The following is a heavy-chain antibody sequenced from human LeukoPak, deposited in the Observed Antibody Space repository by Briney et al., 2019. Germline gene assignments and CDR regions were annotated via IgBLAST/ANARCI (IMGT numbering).Heavy chain of an antibody. V-gene: IGHV4-4*07. CDR1: GGSINGYY. CDR2: IFTSGHT. Sequence: SETLSLTCAVSGGSINGYYWAWVRQPAGKALEWIGRIFTSGHTDYNPSLNSRVSVSVDTSRNQFSLRLSSVSAADTAVYYCARSARVTPGSGYYFDSWGRGILVTVTS. J-gene: IGHJ4*02. CDR3: ARSARVTPGSGYYFDS. D-gene: IGHD2-15*01.